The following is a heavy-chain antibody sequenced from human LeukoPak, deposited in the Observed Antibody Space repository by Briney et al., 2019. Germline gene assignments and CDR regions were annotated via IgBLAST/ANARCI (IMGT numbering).Heavy chain of an antibody. Sequence: SETLSLTCTVSGGSISSSSYYWVWIRQPPGKGLEWFGSIYYSGSTYYNPSLKSRVTISVDTSKNQFSLKLSSVTAADTAVYYCARGAIIAAATDAFDIWGQGTMVTVSS. D-gene: IGHD6-13*01. CDR2: IYYSGST. J-gene: IGHJ3*02. V-gene: IGHV4-39*01. CDR1: GGSISSSSYY. CDR3: ARGAIIAAATDAFDI.